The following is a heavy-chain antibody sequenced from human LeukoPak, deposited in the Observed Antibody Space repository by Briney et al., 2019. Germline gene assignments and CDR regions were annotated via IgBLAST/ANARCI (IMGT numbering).Heavy chain of an antibody. Sequence: GESLKISCKGSGYSFTSYWIGWVRQMPGKGLEWMGIIYPGDSDTRYSPSFQGQVTISADKSISTASLQWRSLKASDTAMYYCARQSSSSIADAFDIWGQGTMVTVSS. D-gene: IGHD6-6*01. CDR1: GYSFTSYW. V-gene: IGHV5-51*01. CDR2: IYPGDSDT. J-gene: IGHJ3*02. CDR3: ARQSSSSIADAFDI.